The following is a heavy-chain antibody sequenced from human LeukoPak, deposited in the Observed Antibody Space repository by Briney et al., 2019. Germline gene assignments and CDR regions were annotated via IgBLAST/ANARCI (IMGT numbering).Heavy chain of an antibody. J-gene: IGHJ6*02. CDR3: ARETAMVTNYYYYYGMDV. V-gene: IGHV1-46*01. CDR1: GYTFTSYY. CDR2: INPRGGTT. Sequence: ASVKVSCKASGYTFTSYYMHWVRQAPGQGLEWMGIINPRGGTTTYAQKFQGRVTMTRDTSTRTVYMELYSLRSKDTAVYYCARETAMVTNYYYYYGMDVWGQGTTVTVSS. D-gene: IGHD5-18*01.